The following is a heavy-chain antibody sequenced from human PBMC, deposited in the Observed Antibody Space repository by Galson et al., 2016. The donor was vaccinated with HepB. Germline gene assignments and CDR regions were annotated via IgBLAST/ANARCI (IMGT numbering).Heavy chain of an antibody. D-gene: IGHD6-19*01. CDR2: IYESGST. Sequence: SETLSLTCAVSGDSVTSSNWWNWVRQPPGKGLEWIGQIYESGSTNYNPSLKSRVTISVDKSKNHFSLNMRSVTAADTALYYCVREDCHSGRCYGVDNWGQGTLVTVSS. J-gene: IGHJ4*02. CDR3: VREDCHSGRCYGVDN. V-gene: IGHV4-4*02. CDR1: GDSVTSSNW.